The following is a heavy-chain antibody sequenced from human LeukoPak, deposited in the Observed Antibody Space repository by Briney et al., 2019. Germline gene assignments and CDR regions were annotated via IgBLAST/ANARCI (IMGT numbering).Heavy chain of an antibody. CDR2: ISDIGSI. D-gene: IGHD5-24*01. V-gene: IGHV4-59*12. CDR3: ARGRWLQFSAPNWFDP. Sequence: SETLSLTCTVSGGSISSYYWSWIRQPPGKGLEWIAYISDIGSINYNPSLKSRVTISVDTSKNQFSLKLSSVTAADTAVYYCARGRWLQFSAPNWFDPWGQGTLVTVSS. J-gene: IGHJ5*02. CDR1: GGSISSYY.